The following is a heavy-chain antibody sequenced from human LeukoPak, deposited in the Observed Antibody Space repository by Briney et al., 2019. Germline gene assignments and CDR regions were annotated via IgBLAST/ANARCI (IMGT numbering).Heavy chain of an antibody. V-gene: IGHV4-39*01. CDR2: IYYSGST. D-gene: IGHD3-3*01. Sequence: PSETLSLTCTVSGGSISSSSYYWGWIRQPPGKGLEWIGSIYYSGSTYYNPSLESRVTISVDTSKNQFSLKLSSVTAADTAVYYCARSARGRITIFGVVIGGFDYWGQGTLVTVSS. CDR1: GGSISSSSYY. J-gene: IGHJ4*02. CDR3: ARSARGRITIFGVVIGGFDY.